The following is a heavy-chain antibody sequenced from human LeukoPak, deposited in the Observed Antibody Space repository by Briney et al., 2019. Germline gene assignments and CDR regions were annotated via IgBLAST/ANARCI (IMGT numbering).Heavy chain of an antibody. V-gene: IGHV3-21*01. CDR1: GFTFSSYS. CDR3: ARDYPAVAGTWCWFDP. D-gene: IGHD6-19*01. CDR2: ISSSSSYI. J-gene: IGHJ5*02. Sequence: PGGSLRLSCAASGFTFSSYSMNWVRQAPGKGLEWVSSISSSSSYIYYADSVKGRFTISRDNAKNSLYLQMNSLRAEDTAVYYCARDYPAVAGTWCWFDPWGQGTLVTVSS.